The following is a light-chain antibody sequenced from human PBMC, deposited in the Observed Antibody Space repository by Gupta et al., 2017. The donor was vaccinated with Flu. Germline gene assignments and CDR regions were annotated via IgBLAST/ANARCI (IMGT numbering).Light chain of an antibody. J-gene: IGKJ2*01. CDR2: DAS. CDR3: QQEDNLQYT. CDR1: QDISNY. V-gene: IGKV1-33*01. Sequence: DIQMTQSPSSLSASVGDRVTITCQASQDISNYLNWYQQKPGKAPKLLIYDASNLETGVPSRFSGSGSGTDFTFTISSLQPEDIATYYCQQEDNLQYTFGQGTKMDIK.